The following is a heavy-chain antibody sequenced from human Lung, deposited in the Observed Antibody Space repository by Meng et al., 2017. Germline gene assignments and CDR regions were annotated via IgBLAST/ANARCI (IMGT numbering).Heavy chain of an antibody. Sequence: QHQHGGAGSLKASATLSLTGAVYGGFFSGYYWSWIRQPPGKGLEWIGEINHSGSTNYNPSLKSRVTISVDTSKNQFSLKLSSVTAADTAVYYCARPKQANWYFDLWGRGTLVTVSS. J-gene: IGHJ2*01. CDR1: GGFFSGYY. D-gene: IGHD1/OR15-1a*01. CDR2: INHSGST. CDR3: ARPKQANWYFDL. V-gene: IGHV4-34*01.